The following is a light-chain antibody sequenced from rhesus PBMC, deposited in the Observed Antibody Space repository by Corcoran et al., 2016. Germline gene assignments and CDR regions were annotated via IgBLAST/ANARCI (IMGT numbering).Light chain of an antibody. CDR3: QQYYSSPFP. CDR1: QSLLYSSNNKNY. CDR2: WAS. J-gene: IGKJ3*01. V-gene: IGKV4-1*01. Sequence: DIVMTQSPDSLAVSLGERVTINCKSSQSLLYSSNNKNYLAWYQQKLGQAPKLLFYWASTRESGVPNQFGGSGDGTDFTLTISGRQAEDMAVYYCQQYYSSPFPFGPGTKLDIE.